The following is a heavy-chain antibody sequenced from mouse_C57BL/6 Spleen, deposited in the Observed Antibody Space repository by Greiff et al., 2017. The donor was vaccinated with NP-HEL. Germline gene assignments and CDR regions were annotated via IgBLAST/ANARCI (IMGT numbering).Heavy chain of an antibody. J-gene: IGHJ4*01. CDR1: GFNIKDDY. V-gene: IGHV14-4*01. CDR3: TTRGDYGSSRYYYAMDY. D-gene: IGHD1-1*01. Sequence: DVKLQESGAELVRPGASVKLSCTASGFNIKDDYMHWVKQRPEQGLEWIGWIDPENGDTEYASKFQGKATITADTSSNTAYLQLSSLTSEDTAVYYCTTRGDYGSSRYYYAMDYWGQGTSVTVSS. CDR2: IDPENGDT.